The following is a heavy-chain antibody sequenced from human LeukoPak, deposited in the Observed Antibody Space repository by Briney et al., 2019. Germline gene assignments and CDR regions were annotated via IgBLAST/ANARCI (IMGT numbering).Heavy chain of an antibody. D-gene: IGHD1-26*01. Sequence: GGSLRLSCAASGFTFSRYWMTWVRQAPGKGLEWVANIKQDGSEKYYVDSVKGRFTISRDNAKNSVYLQMNSLRVEDTAVYYCARDPAWDLDYWGQGTLVTVSS. CDR3: ARDPAWDLDY. V-gene: IGHV3-7*01. CDR2: IKQDGSEK. J-gene: IGHJ4*02. CDR1: GFTFSRYW.